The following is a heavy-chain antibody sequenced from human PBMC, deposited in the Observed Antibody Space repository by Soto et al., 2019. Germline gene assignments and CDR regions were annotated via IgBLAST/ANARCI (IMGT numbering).Heavy chain of an antibody. V-gene: IGHV4-34*01. CDR2: VYYTGST. Sequence: SETLSRTCAGSGGSFNSNYWSWVRQPPGKGLEWIGEVYYTGSTNYNPSLKSRVTISADTSQKQFSLKLTSVTAADTARYYCASARWDYWGQGTLVTVSS. J-gene: IGHJ4*02. CDR1: GGSFNSNY. CDR3: ASARWDY.